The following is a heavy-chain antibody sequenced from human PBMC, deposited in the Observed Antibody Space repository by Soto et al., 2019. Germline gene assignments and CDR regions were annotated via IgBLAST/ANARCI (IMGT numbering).Heavy chain of an antibody. V-gene: IGHV1-2*04. CDR1: GYTFTCYY. J-gene: IGHJ5*02. Sequence: ASVKVSCKASGYTFTCYYMHWVRQAPGQGLEWMGWINPNSGGTNYAQKFQGWVTMTRDTSISTAYMELSRLRSDDTAVYYCARDPDNCTNGVCYPSSWFDPWGQGTLVTVSS. CDR2: INPNSGGT. D-gene: IGHD2-8*01. CDR3: ARDPDNCTNGVCYPSSWFDP.